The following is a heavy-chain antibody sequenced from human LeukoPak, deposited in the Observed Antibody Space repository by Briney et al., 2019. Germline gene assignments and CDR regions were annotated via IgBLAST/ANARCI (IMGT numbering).Heavy chain of an antibody. V-gene: IGHV3-53*01. Sequence: GSLRLSCAASGFTVSSNYMSWVRQAPGEGLEWVSVIYSGGTTYYADSVKGRFTISRDNSRNTVYLQMNSLRAEHTAVYYCATKYYFDSWGQGTLVTVSS. CDR1: GFTVSSNY. CDR3: ATKYYFDS. CDR2: IYSGGTT. J-gene: IGHJ4*02.